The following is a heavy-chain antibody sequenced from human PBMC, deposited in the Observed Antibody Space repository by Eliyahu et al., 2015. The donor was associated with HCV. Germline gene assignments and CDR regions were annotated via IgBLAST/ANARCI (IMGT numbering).Heavy chain of an antibody. D-gene: IGHD3-16*01. J-gene: IGHJ4*02. Sequence: QVQLQQSGPGLVKPSQTLSLXCAISGDSVXXNXAAWNWIRQSPSRGLEWLGRTYYRSKWYNDYAVSVKSRITINPDTSKNQFSLQLNSVTPEDTAVYYCARVIWGSFLETGYFDYWGQGTLVTVSS. CDR2: TYYRSKWYN. CDR1: GDSVXXNXAA. V-gene: IGHV6-1*01. CDR3: ARVIWGSFLETGYFDY.